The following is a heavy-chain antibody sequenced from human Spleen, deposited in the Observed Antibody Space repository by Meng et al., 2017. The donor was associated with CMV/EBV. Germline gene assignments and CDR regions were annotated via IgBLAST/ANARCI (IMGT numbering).Heavy chain of an antibody. V-gene: IGHV3-30*02. CDR3: AKDSRWQLAPGDNWFDP. CDR1: GFTFSSYG. D-gene: IGHD6-6*01. CDR2: IRYDENNQ. Sequence: GRSLRLSCAASGFTFSSYGMHWVRQAPGKGLEWVSFIRYDENNQYYADSVKGRFTISRDNSRNRLYLEMNSLRGEDTAVYYCAKDSRWQLAPGDNWFDPWGQGTLVTVSS. J-gene: IGHJ5*02.